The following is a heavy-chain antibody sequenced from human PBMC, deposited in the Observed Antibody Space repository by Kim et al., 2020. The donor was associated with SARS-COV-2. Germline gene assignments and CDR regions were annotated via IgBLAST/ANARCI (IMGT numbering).Heavy chain of an antibody. V-gene: IGHV3-7*01. J-gene: IGHJ5*02. CDR3: ARYESSTIFDP. CDR2: K. Sequence: KYYVDSVKGRCTISRDNAENSRDLQMNSLRGEDTAVYYCARYESSTIFDPRGQGTLVTVSS. D-gene: IGHD3-9*01.